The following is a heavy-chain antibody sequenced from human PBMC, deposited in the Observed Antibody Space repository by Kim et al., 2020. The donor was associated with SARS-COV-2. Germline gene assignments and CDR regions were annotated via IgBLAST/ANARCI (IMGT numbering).Heavy chain of an antibody. J-gene: IGHJ4*02. Sequence: ASVKVSCKASGYTFTTYPMHWVRQAPGQRLEWMAWINGGNGNTKYSQNFQARVTISRDTSASTAYMELSSLRSEDTAVYYCARGKGFYDTSGYFYGYFDYWGQGTLVTVSS. CDR1: GYTFTTYP. D-gene: IGHD3-22*01. CDR3: ARGKGFYDTSGYFYGYFDY. V-gene: IGHV1-3*01. CDR2: INGGNGNT.